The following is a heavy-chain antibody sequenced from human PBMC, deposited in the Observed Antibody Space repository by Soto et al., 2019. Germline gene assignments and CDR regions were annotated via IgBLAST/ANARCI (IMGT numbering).Heavy chain of an antibody. D-gene: IGHD3-22*01. CDR2: TIPMFGTT. CDR3: TRCGIRYHSIGYYLGIDGMDV. J-gene: IGHJ6*02. Sequence: QVQLVQSGAEVKKPESSVRVSCKGSGGTFNSYAITWVRQAPGQGLEWMGGTIPMFGTTNYAEKFQGRVTITADESTNTAYMELSSLRSEDTAVYYCTRCGIRYHSIGYYLGIDGMDVWGQGTTVIVSS. V-gene: IGHV1-69*12. CDR1: GGTFNSYA.